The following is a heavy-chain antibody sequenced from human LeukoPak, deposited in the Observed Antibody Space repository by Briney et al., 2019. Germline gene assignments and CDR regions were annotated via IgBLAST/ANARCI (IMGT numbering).Heavy chain of an antibody. CDR3: ARRVGRGYFDY. D-gene: IGHD2-15*01. CDR2: IYPADSDT. J-gene: IGHJ4*02. Sequence: GESLKISCKGSGYSFTSYWIGWVRQMPGKGLEWKGIIYPADSDTRYSPSFRGQATISADKSITTAYLHWSSLKASDTAMYYCARRVGRGYFDYWGQGTLVTVSS. CDR1: GYSFTSYW. V-gene: IGHV5-51*01.